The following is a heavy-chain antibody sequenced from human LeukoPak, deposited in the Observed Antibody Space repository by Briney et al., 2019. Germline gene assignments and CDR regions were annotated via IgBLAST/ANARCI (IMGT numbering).Heavy chain of an antibody. CDR2: LYSDGNT. CDR1: GFTVITND. V-gene: IGHV3-53*01. J-gene: IGHJ4*02. D-gene: IGHD1-14*01. CDR3: ARGVEPLAANTLAY. Sequence: GGSLRLSCAASGFTVITNDMTGVRQAPGKGLEGVSVLYSDGNTKYADSVQGRFTISRDNSKNTLYLEMNSLSPDDTAVYYCARGVEPLAANTLAYWGQGTLVTVSS.